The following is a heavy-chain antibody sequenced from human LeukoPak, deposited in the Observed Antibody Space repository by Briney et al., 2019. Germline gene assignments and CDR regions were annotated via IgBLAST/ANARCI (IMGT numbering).Heavy chain of an antibody. CDR2: ISGSGGST. CDR1: GFTFSSYA. CDR3: AKAEYYYDSSGSGYYFDY. J-gene: IGHJ4*02. D-gene: IGHD3-22*01. V-gene: IGHV3-23*01. Sequence: GGSLRLSCAASGFTFSSYAMSWVRQAPGKGLEWVSAISGSGGSTYYADSVKGRFTISRDNAKNTLYLQMNSLRAEDTAVYYCAKAEYYYDSSGSGYYFDYWGQGTLVTVSS.